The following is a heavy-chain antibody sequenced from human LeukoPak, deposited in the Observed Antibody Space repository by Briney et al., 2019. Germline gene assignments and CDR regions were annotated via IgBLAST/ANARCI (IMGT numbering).Heavy chain of an antibody. V-gene: IGHV3-43*02. CDR1: GFIFDDHV. CDR3: STMGPLDY. D-gene: IGHD4/OR15-4a*01. J-gene: IGHJ4*02. Sequence: GGSLRLSCAASGFIFDDHVMHWVRQAPGKGLEWVSLISGDGDGTYYADSVKGRFNISRNNSKNSLSLQINGLTTEDNALYYCSTMGPLDYWGKGTLVTVSS. CDR2: ISGDGDGT.